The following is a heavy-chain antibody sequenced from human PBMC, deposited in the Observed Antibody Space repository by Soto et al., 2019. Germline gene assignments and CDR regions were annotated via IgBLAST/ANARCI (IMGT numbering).Heavy chain of an antibody. CDR3: ARDADXLTGSDAFDI. CDR1: GFTFSDYY. CDR2: ISSSNSYT. J-gene: IGHJ3*02. V-gene: IGHV3-11*05. D-gene: IGHD3-9*01. Sequence: VQLVESGGGLVKPGGSLRLSCAASGFTFSDYYMSWIRQAPGKGLEWVSYISSSNSYTNYADSVKGRFTISRDNAKNXLYLQMXXXXXXXXAVYYCARDADXLTGSDAFDIWGQGTMVTVSS.